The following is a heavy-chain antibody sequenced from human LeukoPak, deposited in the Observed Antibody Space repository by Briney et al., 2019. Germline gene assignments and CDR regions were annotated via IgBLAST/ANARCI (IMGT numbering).Heavy chain of an antibody. V-gene: IGHV4-59*08. CDR3: ARPAGAARLAPFDY. Sequence: SETLSLTCTVSGGSISSYYWSWIRQPPGKGLEWIGYIYYSGSTNYNPSLKSRVTISVDTSKNQFSLKLSSVTAADTGVHYCARPAGAARLAPFDYWGQGTLVTVSS. CDR2: IYYSGST. J-gene: IGHJ4*02. D-gene: IGHD6-6*01. CDR1: GGSISSYY.